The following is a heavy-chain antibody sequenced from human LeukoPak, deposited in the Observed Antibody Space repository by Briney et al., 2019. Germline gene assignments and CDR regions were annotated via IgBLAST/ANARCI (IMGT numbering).Heavy chain of an antibody. Sequence: GGSLRLSCAASGFTFSSYAMHWVRQAPGKGLEWVAVISYDGSNKYYADSVRGRFTISRDNSKNTLYLQMNSLRAEDTAVYYCARDIYDSSGYHLPAYYYYGMDVWGQGTTVTVSS. D-gene: IGHD3-22*01. J-gene: IGHJ6*02. V-gene: IGHV3-30*04. CDR3: ARDIYDSSGYHLPAYYYYGMDV. CDR1: GFTFSSYA. CDR2: ISYDGSNK.